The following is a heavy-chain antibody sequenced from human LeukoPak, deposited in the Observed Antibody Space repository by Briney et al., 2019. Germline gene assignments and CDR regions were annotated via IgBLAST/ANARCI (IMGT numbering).Heavy chain of an antibody. CDR2: ISPADSDT. V-gene: IGHV5-51*01. CDR1: GYNFPIYW. D-gene: IGHD4-11*01. CDR3: ARQGGNYVSLDI. J-gene: IGHJ3*02. Sequence: GESLKISCKVSGYNFPIYWLGWVRQMPGKGLEWIAIISPADSDTRYSPSFRGQVTISVDKSISTAYLQWNSLEASDTAMYYCARQGGNYVSLDIWGQGTMVTVSS.